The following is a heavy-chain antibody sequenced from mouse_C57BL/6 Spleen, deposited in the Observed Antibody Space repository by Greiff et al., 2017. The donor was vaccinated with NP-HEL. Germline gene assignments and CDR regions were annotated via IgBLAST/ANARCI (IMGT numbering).Heavy chain of an antibody. Sequence: EVKLVESGGGLVKPGGSLKLSCAASGFTFSSYAMSWVRQTPEKRLEWVATISDGGSYTYYPDNVKGRFTISRDNAKNNLYLQMSHLKSEDTAIDYCAREGTTVVARRNGYFDVWGTGTTVTVSS. V-gene: IGHV5-4*01. J-gene: IGHJ1*03. CDR1: GFTFSSYA. D-gene: IGHD1-1*01. CDR2: ISDGGSYT. CDR3: AREGTTVVARRNGYFDV.